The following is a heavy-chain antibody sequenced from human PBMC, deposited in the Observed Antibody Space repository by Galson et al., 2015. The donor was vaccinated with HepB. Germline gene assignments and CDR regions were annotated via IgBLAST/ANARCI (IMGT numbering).Heavy chain of an antibody. CDR1: GFTFSTYW. CDR3: VRGTTDPSGWYMKWDY. J-gene: IGHJ4*02. D-gene: IGHD6-19*01. V-gene: IGHV3-74*01. CDR2: ISSDGSST. Sequence: SLRLSCAASGFTFSTYWMHWVRQAPGKGLVWVSRISSDGSSTAYADSVKGRFTISRDNAKSTLYVQMNSLRAEDTAVYYCVRGTTDPSGWYMKWDYWGQGTLVTVSS.